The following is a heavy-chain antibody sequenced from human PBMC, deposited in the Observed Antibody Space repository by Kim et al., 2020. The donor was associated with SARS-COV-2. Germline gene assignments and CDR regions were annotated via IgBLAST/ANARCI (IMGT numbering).Heavy chain of an antibody. V-gene: IGHV3-21*01. CDR2: ISSSSSYI. Sequence: GGSLRLSCAASGFTFSSYSMNWVRQAPGKGLEWVSSISSSSSYIYYADSVKGRFTISRDNAKNSLYLQMNSLRAEDTAVYYCARRNGAEEYYYYYYGMDVWGQGTTVTVSS. D-gene: IGHD2-8*01. J-gene: IGHJ6*02. CDR1: GFTFSSYS. CDR3: ARRNGAEEYYYYYYGMDV.